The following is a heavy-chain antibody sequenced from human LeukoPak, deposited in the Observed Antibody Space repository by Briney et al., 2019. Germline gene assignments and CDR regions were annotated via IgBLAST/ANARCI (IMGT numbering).Heavy chain of an antibody. Sequence: GGSLRLSCAASGSSFSTYSMNWVRQAPGKGLEWVSSISGSSSYIYYIDSVKGRFTISRDNAKNSLYLQMNSLRAEDTAVYYCARDSPAVDIFDIWGQGTLVTVSS. V-gene: IGHV3-21*01. CDR3: ARDSPAVDIFDI. CDR1: GSSFSTYS. J-gene: IGHJ3*02. D-gene: IGHD2-15*01. CDR2: ISGSSSYI.